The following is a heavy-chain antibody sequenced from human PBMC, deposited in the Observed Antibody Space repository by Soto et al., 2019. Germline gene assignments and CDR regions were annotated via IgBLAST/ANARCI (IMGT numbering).Heavy chain of an antibody. Sequence: PGGSLRLSCAVSGFTFSDYYMSWIRQAPGKGLEWVSYISSRGSSIYYADSVKGRFTISRDNAKNSLYLQMNGLRAEDTAVYYCARGYYDFWSGYYISPHGMDVWGQGTTVTVSS. CDR1: GFTFSDYY. CDR2: ISSRGSSI. J-gene: IGHJ6*02. D-gene: IGHD3-3*01. V-gene: IGHV3-11*01. CDR3: ARGYYDFWSGYYISPHGMDV.